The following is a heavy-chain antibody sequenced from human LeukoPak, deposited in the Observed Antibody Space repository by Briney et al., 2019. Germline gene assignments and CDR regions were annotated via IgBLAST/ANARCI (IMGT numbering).Heavy chain of an antibody. CDR2: ISGSAGTT. CDR1: GFTFSSYA. V-gene: IGHV3-23*01. Sequence: PGGSLRLSCAVSGFTFSSYAMGWVRQAPGKGLEWVSAISGSAGTTYYADSVKGRFTISRDNSKNTLYLQMNSLRAEDTAVYYCAKDRIGGGSGTYFYPDYWGQGTLVTVSS. J-gene: IGHJ4*02. CDR3: AKDRIGGGSGTYFYPDY. D-gene: IGHD3-10*01.